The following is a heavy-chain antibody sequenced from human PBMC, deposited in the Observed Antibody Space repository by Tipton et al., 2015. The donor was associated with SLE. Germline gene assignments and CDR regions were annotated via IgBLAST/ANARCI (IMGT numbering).Heavy chain of an antibody. CDR2: ISGSGGST. V-gene: IGHV3-23*01. CDR1: GFTFSGYA. J-gene: IGHJ6*03. Sequence: SLRLSCAASGFTFSGYAMSWVRQAPGKGLEWVSGISGSGGSTYYADSVKGRFTISRDNSKNSLYLQMNSLRAEDTAVYYCARDCPAATCYYYYMDVWGKGTTVTVSS. D-gene: IGHD2-2*01. CDR3: ARDCPAATCYYYYMDV.